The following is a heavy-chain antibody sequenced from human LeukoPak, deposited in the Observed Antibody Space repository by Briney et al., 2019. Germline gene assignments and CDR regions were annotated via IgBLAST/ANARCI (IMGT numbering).Heavy chain of an antibody. J-gene: IGHJ5*02. CDR1: GFTFSSYS. D-gene: IGHD2-2*01. Sequence: GRSLRLSCVASGFTFSSYSMNWVRQAPGKGLEWVSYISSSSSTIYYADSVKGRFTISRDNAKNSLYLQMNSLRDEDTAVYYCARDPGYCSSTSCYVPALSDPWGQGTLVTVSS. CDR2: ISSSSSTI. V-gene: IGHV3-48*02. CDR3: ARDPGYCSSTSCYVPALSDP.